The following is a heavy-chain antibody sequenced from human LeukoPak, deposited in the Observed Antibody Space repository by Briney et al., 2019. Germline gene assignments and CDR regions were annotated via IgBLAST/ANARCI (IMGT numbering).Heavy chain of an antibody. CDR2: IYPGDSDT. CDR3: ARQAYYDFLSGYYSFDY. CDR1: GYSFTSYW. Sequence: GESLKISCKGSGYSFTSYWIGWVRQMPGKGLEWMGIIYPGDSDTRYSPSFQGQVTISADKSISTAYLQWSSLKASDTAMYYCARQAYYDFLSGYYSFDYWGQGTLVTVSS. V-gene: IGHV5-51*01. D-gene: IGHD3-3*01. J-gene: IGHJ4*02.